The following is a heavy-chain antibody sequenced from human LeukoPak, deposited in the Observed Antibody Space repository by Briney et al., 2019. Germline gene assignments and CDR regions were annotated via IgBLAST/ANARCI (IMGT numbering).Heavy chain of an antibody. CDR2: IYHSGFT. J-gene: IGHJ5*02. CDR1: GASISSDGYY. CDR3: ARHATVVKSSWFDP. Sequence: PSETLSLTCNVSGASISSDGYYWSWIRQHPGKGLEWIGYIYHSGFTYDNPSLKSRVTISVDTSKNQFSLKLSSVTAADTAVYYCARHATVVKSSWFDPWGQGTLVTVSS. D-gene: IGHD4-23*01. V-gene: IGHV4-39*01.